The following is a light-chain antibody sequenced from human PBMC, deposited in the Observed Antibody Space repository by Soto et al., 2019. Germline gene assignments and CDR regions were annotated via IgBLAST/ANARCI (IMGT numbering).Light chain of an antibody. CDR2: SNL. Sequence: QSVLTQPPSASGTPGQRLTISCSGSTSNIGSNPVNWYQQLPGTAPKLLIHSNLQRPSGVPDRFSGSKSGASVSLAIGGLQSEDEADYYCASWDDSLNGVVFGGGTQLTVL. V-gene: IGLV1-44*01. CDR3: ASWDDSLNGVV. CDR1: TSNIGSNP. J-gene: IGLJ3*02.